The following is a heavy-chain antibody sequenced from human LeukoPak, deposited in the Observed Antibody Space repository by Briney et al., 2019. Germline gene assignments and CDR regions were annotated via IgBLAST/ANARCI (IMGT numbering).Heavy chain of an antibody. V-gene: IGHV4-39*02. CDR2: IYQSGTT. Sequence: SETLSLTCTVSGGSISSSSYYWGWIRQPPGMGLEWIVTIYQSGTTYYNPSLKSRVTMSLDTSKNRFSLNLSSVTAADTAVYYCARAVGATTGLFDYWGQGALVTVSS. CDR3: ARAVGATTGLFDY. D-gene: IGHD1-26*01. J-gene: IGHJ4*02. CDR1: GGSISSSSYY.